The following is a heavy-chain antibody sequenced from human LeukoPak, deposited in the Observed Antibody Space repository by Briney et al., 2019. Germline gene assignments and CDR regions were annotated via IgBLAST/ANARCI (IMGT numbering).Heavy chain of an antibody. CDR2: ISWNSGSI. CDR3: AKDSSAVAQYYFDY. CDR1: GFTFDDYA. Sequence: GGSLRLSYAASGFTFDDYAMHWVRQAPGKGLEWVSGISWNSGSIGYADSVKGRFTISRDNAKNSLYLQMNSLRAEDTALYYCAKDSSAVAQYYFDYWGQGTLVTVSS. J-gene: IGHJ4*02. D-gene: IGHD6-19*01. V-gene: IGHV3-9*01.